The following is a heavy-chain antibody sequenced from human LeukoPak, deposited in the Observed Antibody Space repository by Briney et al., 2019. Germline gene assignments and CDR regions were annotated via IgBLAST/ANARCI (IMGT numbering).Heavy chain of an antibody. CDR3: ARRGAYGSGSYYNVHLDY. CDR1: GGTFSSYA. J-gene: IGHJ4*02. CDR2: IIPIFGTA. D-gene: IGHD3-10*01. Sequence: SVKVSCKASGGTFSSYAISWVRQAPGQGLEWMGGIIPIFGTANYAQKFQGRVTITADESTSTAYMELSSLRSEDTAVYYCARRGAYGSGSYYNVHLDYWGQGTLVTVSS. V-gene: IGHV1-69*01.